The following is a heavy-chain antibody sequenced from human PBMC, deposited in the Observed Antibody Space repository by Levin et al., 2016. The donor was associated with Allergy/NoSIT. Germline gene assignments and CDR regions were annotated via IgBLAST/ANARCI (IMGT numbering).Heavy chain of an antibody. Sequence: GESLKISCVVSGISLNTYAMSWVRQAPGRGLEWVSEISDTGLHTDYADSVRGRFTISRDNSKNTVYLQMDSLRAEDTAVYFCAKDHYGYSFGLTGSRFDHWGRGTPVTVSA. J-gene: IGHJ4*02. CDR1: GISLNTYA. CDR3: AKDHYGYSFGLTGSRFDH. CDR2: ISDTGLHT. D-gene: IGHD5-12*01. V-gene: IGHV3-23*01.